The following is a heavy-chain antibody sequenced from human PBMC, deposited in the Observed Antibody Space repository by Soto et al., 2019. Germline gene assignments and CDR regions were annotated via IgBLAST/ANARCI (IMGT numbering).Heavy chain of an antibody. D-gene: IGHD2-21*02. CDR1: GGSISSYY. Sequence: QVQLQESGPGLVKPSETLSLTCTVSGGSISSYYWSWIRQPPGKGLEWIGYIYYSGSTNYNPSLKSRVTISVDTSKNQFSLKLSSVTAADTAVYYCARGCGGDCRTLDYWGQGTLVTVSS. V-gene: IGHV4-59*01. CDR3: ARGCGGDCRTLDY. CDR2: IYYSGST. J-gene: IGHJ4*02.